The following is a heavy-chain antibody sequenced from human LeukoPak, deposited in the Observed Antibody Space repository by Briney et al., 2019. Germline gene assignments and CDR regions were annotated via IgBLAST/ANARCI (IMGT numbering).Heavy chain of an antibody. CDR2: INPRDSDT. V-gene: IGHV5-51*01. CDR3: ARHEKTRDGYNFDY. J-gene: IGHJ4*02. CDR1: GYSFSAYW. Sequence: GESLKISCQGSGYSFSAYWIAWVRQMPGKGLEWMGIINPRDSDTRYSPSFLGQVTFSADKSINTAYLQWRSLKASDTAMYYCARHEKTRDGYNFDYWGQGTLVTVSS. D-gene: IGHD5-24*01.